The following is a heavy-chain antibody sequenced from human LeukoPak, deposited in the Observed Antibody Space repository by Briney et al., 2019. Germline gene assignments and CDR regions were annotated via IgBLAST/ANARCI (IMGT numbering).Heavy chain of an antibody. Sequence: GESLKISCKGSGYSFTSYWIGWVRPLPGKGLEWMGIIYPGDSDTRYSPSFQGQVTISADKSISTAYLQWSSLKASDTAMYYCARFSMVRGVMVSGMDVWGQGTTVTVSS. J-gene: IGHJ6*02. D-gene: IGHD3-10*01. CDR3: ARFSMVRGVMVSGMDV. CDR2: IYPGDSDT. V-gene: IGHV5-51*01. CDR1: GYSFTSYW.